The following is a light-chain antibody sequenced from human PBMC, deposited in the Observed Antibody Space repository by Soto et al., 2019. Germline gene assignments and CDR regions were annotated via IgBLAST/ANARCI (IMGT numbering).Light chain of an antibody. Sequence: QSALTQPASLSGSPGQSITISCTGASSDIGDYNYVSWYQQHPGKAPKLVIYDVSNRPSGVSNRFSGSKSGNTASLTISGLQAEDEADYYCSSYTSSGTQVVFGGGTKVTVL. V-gene: IGLV2-14*01. CDR1: SSDIGDYNY. CDR3: SSYTSSGTQVV. CDR2: DVS. J-gene: IGLJ2*01.